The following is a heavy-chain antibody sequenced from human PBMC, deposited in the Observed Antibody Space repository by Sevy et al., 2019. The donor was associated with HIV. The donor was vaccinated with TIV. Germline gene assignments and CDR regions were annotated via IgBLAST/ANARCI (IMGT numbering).Heavy chain of an antibody. J-gene: IGHJ4*02. V-gene: IGHV3-33*08. CDR2: ISHDGRNN. Sequence: GGSLRLSCAASGFSFSEYGMHWVRQAPGKGLEWVAVISHDGRNNKYIPDSVKGRFTISRDNSKNTLYLQMNSLRAEDTAIYYCARDRGEILSSAFNYWGQGTLVTVSS. CDR3: ARDRGEILSSAFNY. D-gene: IGHD3-10*01. CDR1: GFSFSEYG.